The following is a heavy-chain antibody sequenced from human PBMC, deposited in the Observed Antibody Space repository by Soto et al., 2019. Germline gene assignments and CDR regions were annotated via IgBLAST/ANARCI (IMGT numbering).Heavy chain of an antibody. CDR1: GGSISSYY. CDR3: ARHSRSDSSSWYGFDP. Sequence: WETLSLTCTVSGGSISSYYWSWIRQPPGKGLEWIGYIYYSGSTNYNPSLKSRVTISVDTSKNQFSLKLSSVTAADTAVYYCARHSRSDSSSWYGFDPWGQGTLVTVS. J-gene: IGHJ5*02. CDR2: IYYSGST. D-gene: IGHD6-13*01. V-gene: IGHV4-59*08.